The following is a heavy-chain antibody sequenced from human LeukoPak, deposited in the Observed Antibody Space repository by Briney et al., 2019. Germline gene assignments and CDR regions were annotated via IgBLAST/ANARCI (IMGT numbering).Heavy chain of an antibody. V-gene: IGHV1-8*01. Sequence: ASVKVSGKASGYTFTTYDINWVRQATGQGLEWMGWMNPNSGNTGYAQKFQGRITMIRNTSTSTAYMELSSLRSEDTAVYYCARGQYCTSFTCPYYFDYWGQGTLVTVSP. CDR3: ARGQYCTSFTCPYYFDY. D-gene: IGHD2-8*01. J-gene: IGHJ4*02. CDR1: GYTFTTYD. CDR2: MNPNSGNT.